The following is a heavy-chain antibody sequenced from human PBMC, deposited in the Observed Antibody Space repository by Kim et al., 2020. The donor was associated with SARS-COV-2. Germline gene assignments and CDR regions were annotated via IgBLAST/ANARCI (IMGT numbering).Heavy chain of an antibody. J-gene: IGHJ4*02. V-gene: IGHV3-49*02. Sequence: SVKGRFTISRDDSKSIAYLQMNSLKTEDTAVYYCTRVYYDFWSGYYSFDYWGQGTLVTVSS. CDR3: TRVYYDFWSGYYSFDY. D-gene: IGHD3-3*01.